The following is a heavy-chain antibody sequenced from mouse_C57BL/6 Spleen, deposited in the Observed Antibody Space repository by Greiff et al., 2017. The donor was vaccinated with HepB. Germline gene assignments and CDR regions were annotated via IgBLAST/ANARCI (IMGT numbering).Heavy chain of an antibody. CDR3: ASGDGYFDY. J-gene: IGHJ2*01. D-gene: IGHD2-3*01. V-gene: IGHV1-66*01. Sequence: VKLMESGPELVKPGASVKISCKASGYSFTSYYIHWVKQRPGQGLEWIGWIYPGSGNTKYNEKFKGKATLTADKSSSTAYMQLSSLTSEDAAVYYGASGDGYFDYWGQGTTLTVSS. CDR2: IYPGSGNT. CDR1: GYSFTSYY.